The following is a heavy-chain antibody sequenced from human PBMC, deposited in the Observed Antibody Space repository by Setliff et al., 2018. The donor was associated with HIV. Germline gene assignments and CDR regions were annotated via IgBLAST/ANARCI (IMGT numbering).Heavy chain of an antibody. J-gene: IGHJ6*03. V-gene: IGHV1-46*01. D-gene: IGHD5-18*01. Sequence: GASVKVSCKASGYTFTSDYIHWVRQAPGQGLEWMGIINPAGNPTSYAQKFQGRLTMTRDTSTNTVYMELSSLRSEDTAVYYCASRSYGSSDYYYYMDVWGKGTTVTVSS. CDR1: GYTFTSDY. CDR2: INPAGNPT. CDR3: ASRSYGSSDYYYYMDV.